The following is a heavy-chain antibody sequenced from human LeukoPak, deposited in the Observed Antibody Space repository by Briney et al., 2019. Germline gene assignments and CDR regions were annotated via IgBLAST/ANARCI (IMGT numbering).Heavy chain of an antibody. CDR3: ARTTEGYCSSASCFGFSYSYYMDV. CDR2: IYYSGST. D-gene: IGHD2-2*01. Sequence: SETLSLTCAVSGGSISSYYWSWIRQPPGKGLEWIGYIYYSGSTNYNPSLKSRVTISVDTSKNQFSLKLSSVIAADTAVYYCARTTEGYCSSASCFGFSYSYYMDVWGKGTTVTISS. V-gene: IGHV4-59*01. J-gene: IGHJ6*03. CDR1: GGSISSYY.